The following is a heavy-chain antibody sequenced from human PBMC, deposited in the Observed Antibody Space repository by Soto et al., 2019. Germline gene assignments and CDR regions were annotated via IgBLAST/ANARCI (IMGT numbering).Heavy chain of an antibody. CDR3: SRFIMVGGWFDPNYYHGMDV. CDR2: ISAYNGNT. CDR1: GYTFTSYG. J-gene: IGHJ6*02. V-gene: IGHV1-18*04. Sequence: ASVKVSCKASGYTFTSYGISWVRQAPGQGLEWMGWISAYNGNTNYAQTVQGRVTMTTDTSTGTVYMELRSLKSDDTAIYYCSRFIMVGGWFDPNYYHGMDVWGQGTTVTGSS. D-gene: IGHD6-19*01.